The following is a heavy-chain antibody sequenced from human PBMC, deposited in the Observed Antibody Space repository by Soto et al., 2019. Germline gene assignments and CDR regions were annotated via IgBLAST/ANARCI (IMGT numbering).Heavy chain of an antibody. CDR3: ARDPADILTGYYFDY. Sequence: PSETLSLTCTVSGGSISSYYWSWIRQPPGKGLELIGYIYYSGSTNYNPSLKSRVTISVDTSKNQVSLKLSSVTAADTAVYYCARDPADILTGYYFDYWGQGTLVTVSS. J-gene: IGHJ4*02. V-gene: IGHV4-59*01. CDR1: GGSISSYY. D-gene: IGHD3-9*01. CDR2: IYYSGST.